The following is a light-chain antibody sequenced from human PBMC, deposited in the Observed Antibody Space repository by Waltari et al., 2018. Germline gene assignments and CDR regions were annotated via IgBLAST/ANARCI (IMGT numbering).Light chain of an antibody. CDR3: ATWDDSLSGRV. CDR1: TSNIGTNT. CDR2: ANY. V-gene: IGLV1-44*01. Sequence: QSVLTQPPSTSGTPGQTVTISCSGSTSNIGTNTVTWYQLLPGTAPKTVIFANYHRPSGVPDRFSASTSGTSASLVISGLQSEDEADYFCATWDDSLSGRVFGGGTKVTVL. J-gene: IGLJ3*02.